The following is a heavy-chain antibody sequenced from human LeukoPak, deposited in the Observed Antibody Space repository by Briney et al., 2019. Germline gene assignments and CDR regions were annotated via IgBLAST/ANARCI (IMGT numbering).Heavy chain of an antibody. CDR2: ISAYNGNT. CDR3: AIDMYYDFWSGYYTGGM. CDR1: GYTFTSYG. D-gene: IGHD3-3*01. V-gene: IGHV1-18*01. J-gene: IGHJ4*02. Sequence: GSSVKVSCKASGYTFTSYGISWVRQAPGQGLEWMGWISAYNGNTNYAQKLQGRVTMTTDTSTSTAYMELRSLRSDDTAVYYCAIDMYYDFWSGYYTGGMWGQGTLVTVSS.